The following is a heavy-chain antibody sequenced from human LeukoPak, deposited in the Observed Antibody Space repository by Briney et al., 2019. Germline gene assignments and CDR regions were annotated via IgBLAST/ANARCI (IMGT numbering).Heavy chain of an antibody. CDR1: GFSLSTSGMC. CDR3: ARIVWGQQLVPPLYYYYGMDV. D-gene: IGHD6-13*01. V-gene: IGHV2-70*01. CDR2: IDWDDDK. J-gene: IGHJ6*02. Sequence: SGPTLLNPTQTLTLTCTFSGFSLSTSGMCVSWIRQPPGKALEWLALIDWDDDKYYSTSLKTRLTISKDTSKNQVVLTMTNMDPVDTATYYCARIVWGQQLVPPLYYYYGMDVWGQGTTVTVSS.